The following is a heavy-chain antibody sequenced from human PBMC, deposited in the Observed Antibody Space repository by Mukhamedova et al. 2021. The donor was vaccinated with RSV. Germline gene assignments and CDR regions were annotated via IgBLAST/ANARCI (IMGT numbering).Heavy chain of an antibody. D-gene: IGHD3-22*01. J-gene: IGHJ6*02. V-gene: IGHV1-46*01. Sequence: GLEWMGIINPSGGSTSYAQKFQGRVTMTRDTSTSTVYMELSSLRSEDTAGYYCARRGPYDSSGYYYYGMDVWGQGTTVTVSS. CDR3: ARRGPYDSSGYYYYGMDV. CDR2: INPSGGST.